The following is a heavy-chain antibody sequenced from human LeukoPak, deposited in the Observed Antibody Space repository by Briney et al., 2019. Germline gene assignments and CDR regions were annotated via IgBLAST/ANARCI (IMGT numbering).Heavy chain of an antibody. V-gene: IGHV4-30-2*01. CDR3: ARHHRIPPTGSGYYYFDY. Sequence: PSQTLSLTCTVSGGSISSGGYYWSWIRQPPGKGLEWIGYIYHSGSTYYNPSLKSRVTISVDRSKNQFSLKLSSVTAADTAVYYCARHHRIPPTGSGYYYFDYWGQGTLVTVSS. J-gene: IGHJ4*02. D-gene: IGHD3-22*01. CDR1: GGSISSGGYY. CDR2: IYHSGST.